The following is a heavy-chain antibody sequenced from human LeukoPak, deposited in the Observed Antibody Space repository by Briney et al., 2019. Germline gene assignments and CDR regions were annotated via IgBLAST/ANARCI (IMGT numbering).Heavy chain of an antibody. CDR2: ISGSGDNT. Sequence: GGSLRLSCAASGFTFSSYAMSWVRQVPGKGLEWVSVISGSGDNTYYADSVKGRFTISRDNSKNMLYLQMNSLRAEDTAVYYCAKSEIAVAGPFDYWGQGTLVTVSS. CDR1: GFTFSSYA. CDR3: AKSEIAVAGPFDY. V-gene: IGHV3-23*01. J-gene: IGHJ4*02. D-gene: IGHD6-19*01.